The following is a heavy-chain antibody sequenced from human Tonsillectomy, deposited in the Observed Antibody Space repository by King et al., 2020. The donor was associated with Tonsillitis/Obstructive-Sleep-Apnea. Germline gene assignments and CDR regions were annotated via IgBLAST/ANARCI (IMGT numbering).Heavy chain of an antibody. D-gene: IGHD4-17*01. CDR3: ASDSTVTTVLAYDY. V-gene: IGHV3-7*03. CDR1: GFTFSSYW. J-gene: IGHJ4*02. Sequence: VQLVESGGGLVQPGGSLRLSCAASGFTFSSYWMSWVRQAPGKGLEWVANIKQDGSEKYYVDSVKGRFTISRDNAKNSLYLQMNSLRAEDTAVYYCASDSTVTTVLAYDYWGQGTLVTVSS. CDR2: IKQDGSEK.